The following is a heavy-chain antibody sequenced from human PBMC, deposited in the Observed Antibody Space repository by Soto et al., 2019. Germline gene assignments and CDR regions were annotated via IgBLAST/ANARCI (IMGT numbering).Heavy chain of an antibody. V-gene: IGHV1-18*01. CDR1: GYMFTNYG. D-gene: IGHD3-22*01. Sequence: GASVKVSCKASGYMFTNYGISWVRQAPGQGLEWMGWISAYNGNTNHAQKVQGRVTMTTDTSTSTAYMELRSLRSDDTAVYYCARDMGYYDSSGYYSVDYWGQGTLVTVSS. J-gene: IGHJ4*02. CDR3: ARDMGYYDSSGYYSVDY. CDR2: ISAYNGNT.